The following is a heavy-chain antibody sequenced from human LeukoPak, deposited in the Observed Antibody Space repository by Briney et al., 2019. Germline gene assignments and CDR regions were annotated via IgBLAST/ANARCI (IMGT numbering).Heavy chain of an antibody. V-gene: IGHV1-69*04. CDR1: GGTFSSYA. Sequence: ASVKVSCKASGGTFSSYAISWVRQAPGQGLEWMGRIIPILGIANYAQKFQGRVTITADKSTSTAYMELSSLRSEDTAVYYCAKTYGGKRYFQHWGQGTLVTVSS. J-gene: IGHJ1*01. CDR3: AKTYGGKRYFQH. D-gene: IGHD4-23*01. CDR2: IIPILGIA.